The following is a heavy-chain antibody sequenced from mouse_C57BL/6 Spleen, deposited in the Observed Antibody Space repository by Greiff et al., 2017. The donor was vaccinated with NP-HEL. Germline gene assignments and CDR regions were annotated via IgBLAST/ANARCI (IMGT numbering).Heavy chain of an antibody. CDR1: GYTFTDYE. CDR2: IDPETGGP. D-gene: IGHD2-3*01. J-gene: IGHJ4*01. V-gene: IGHV1-15*01. Sequence: QVQLQQSGAELVRPGASVTLSCKASGYTFTDYEMHWVKQTPVHGLEWIGAIDPETGGPAYNQKFKGKAILTADKSSSTAYMELRSLTSEDSAVYYCTRTGDGYFRGYAMDYWGQGTSVTVSS. CDR3: TRTGDGYFRGYAMDY.